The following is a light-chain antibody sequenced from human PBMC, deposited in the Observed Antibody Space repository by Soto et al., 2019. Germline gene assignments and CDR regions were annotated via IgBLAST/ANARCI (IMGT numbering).Light chain of an antibody. Sequence: DIQMTQSPSTLSASLGDRVTITCRASQSISSWLAWYQQKPGKAPKLLIYDASSLESGVPSRFSGRGSGTEFTLTTSSLQADDFATYCCQQYNSYNTFGQGTKLEIK. J-gene: IGKJ2*01. CDR3: QQYNSYNT. CDR1: QSISSW. CDR2: DAS. V-gene: IGKV1-5*01.